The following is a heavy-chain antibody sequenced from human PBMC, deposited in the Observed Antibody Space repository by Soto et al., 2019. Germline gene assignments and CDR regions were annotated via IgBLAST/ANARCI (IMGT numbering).Heavy chain of an antibody. Sequence: GGSLRLSCAASGFTFSSYGMHWVRQAPGKGLEWVAVISYDGSNKYYADSVKGRFTISRDNSKNTLYLQMNSLRAEDTAVYYCAKVDENYYDSYTFDYWGQGTLVTVSS. V-gene: IGHV3-30*18. CDR3: AKVDENYYDSYTFDY. D-gene: IGHD3-22*01. CDR1: GFTFSSYG. CDR2: ISYDGSNK. J-gene: IGHJ4*02.